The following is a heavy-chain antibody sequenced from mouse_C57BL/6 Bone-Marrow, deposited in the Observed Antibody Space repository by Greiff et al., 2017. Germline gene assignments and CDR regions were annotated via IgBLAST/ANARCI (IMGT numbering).Heavy chain of an antibody. D-gene: IGHD3-2*02. V-gene: IGHV14-4*01. CDR1: GFNIKDDY. Sequence: VQLKESGAELVRPGASVTLSCTASGFNIKDDYMHWVKQRPEQGLEWIGWIDPENGDTEYASKFQGKATITADTSSNTAYLQLSSLTSEDTAVYYCTTHSGPFAYWGQGTLVTVSA. CDR2: IDPENGDT. CDR3: TTHSGPFAY. J-gene: IGHJ3*01.